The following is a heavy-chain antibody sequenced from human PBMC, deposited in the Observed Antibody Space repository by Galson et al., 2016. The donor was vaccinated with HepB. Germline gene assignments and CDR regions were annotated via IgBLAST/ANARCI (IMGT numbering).Heavy chain of an antibody. V-gene: IGHV3-9*01. Sequence: SLRLSCAASGFTFDDYTMHWVRQAPGKGLEWVSGVSWNSGRIDYADSVKGRFNIFRDHAKNSLYLQMHSLTAEDTALYYCAKGRESLWFRESSRPGYFDYWGQGTLVTVSS. CDR3: AKGRESLWFRESSRPGYFDY. CDR2: VSWNSGRI. J-gene: IGHJ4*02. D-gene: IGHD3-10*01. CDR1: GFTFDDYT.